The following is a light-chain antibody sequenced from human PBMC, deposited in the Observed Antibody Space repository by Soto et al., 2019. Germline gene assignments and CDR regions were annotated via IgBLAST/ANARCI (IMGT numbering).Light chain of an antibody. CDR3: QTWGSGIHWV. Sequence: QLVLTQSPSASASLGASVKLTCTLSSGHSNYAIAWHQQQPEKGPRYLMKLNSDGSHTKGDGIPDRFSGSSSXAERXLTISSLXSEDEADYYCQTWGSGIHWVFGGG. CDR2: LNSDGSH. CDR1: SGHSNYA. V-gene: IGLV4-69*01. J-gene: IGLJ3*02.